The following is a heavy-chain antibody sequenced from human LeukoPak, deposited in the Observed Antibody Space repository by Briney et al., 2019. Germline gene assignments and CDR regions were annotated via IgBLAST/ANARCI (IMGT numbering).Heavy chain of an antibody. V-gene: IGHV4-34*01. CDR1: GGSFSGYY. Sequence: PSETLSLTCAVYGGSFSGYYWSWIRQPPGKGLEWIGEINHSGSTNYNPSLKRRVTISVDTSKNQFSLKLRSVTAADTAVYYCASVRTLLDDSSGYSRISYYFDYWGQGTLVTVSS. CDR3: ASVRTLLDDSSGYSRISYYFDY. D-gene: IGHD3-22*01. CDR2: INHSGST. J-gene: IGHJ4*02.